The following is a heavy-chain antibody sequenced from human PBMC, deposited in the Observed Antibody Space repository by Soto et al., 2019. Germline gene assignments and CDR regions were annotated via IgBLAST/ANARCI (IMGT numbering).Heavy chain of an antibody. V-gene: IGHV4-30-2*01. Sequence: PSETLSLTCAVSGGSISSGGYSWSWIRQPPGKGLEWIWYIYHSGSTYYNPSLKSRVTISVDRSKNQFSLKLSSVAAADTAVYYCARATGDFWSGYLDYYYYYGMDVWGQGTTVTVSS. D-gene: IGHD3-3*01. J-gene: IGHJ6*02. CDR2: IYHSGST. CDR3: ARATGDFWSGYLDYYYYYGMDV. CDR1: GGSISSGGYS.